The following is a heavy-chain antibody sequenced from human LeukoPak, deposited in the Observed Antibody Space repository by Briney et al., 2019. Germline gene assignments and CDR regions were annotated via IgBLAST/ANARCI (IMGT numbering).Heavy chain of an antibody. Sequence: PSETLSLTCIVSGGFISSYSWSWIRQPPGKGLEWIAYIFYSGSTNYNHSLKSRVTISVDTSKNQFSLKLSSVTAADTAVYYCARDADYGGYYYFDYWGQGTLVTVSS. V-gene: IGHV4-59*01. D-gene: IGHD4-23*01. J-gene: IGHJ4*02. CDR1: GGFISSYS. CDR2: IFYSGST. CDR3: ARDADYGGYYYFDY.